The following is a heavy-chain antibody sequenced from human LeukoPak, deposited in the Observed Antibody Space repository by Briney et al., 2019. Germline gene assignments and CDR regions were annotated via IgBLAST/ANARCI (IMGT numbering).Heavy chain of an antibody. V-gene: IGHV3-30*18. CDR2: ISYDGSNK. D-gene: IGHD3-22*01. Sequence: GGSLRLSCAASGFTFSSYGMHWVRQTPGKGLEWVAVISYDGSNKYYADSVKGRFTISRDNSKNTLYLQMNSLRAEDTAVYYCAKNRDRGVPTYYYDSSGSSHFDLWGRGTLVTVSS. CDR3: AKNRDRGVPTYYYDSSGSSHFDL. J-gene: IGHJ2*01. CDR1: GFTFSSYG.